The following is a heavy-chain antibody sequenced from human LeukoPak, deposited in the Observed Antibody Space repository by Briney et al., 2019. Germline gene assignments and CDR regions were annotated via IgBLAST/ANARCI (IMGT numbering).Heavy chain of an antibody. D-gene: IGHD1-1*01. CDR3: ARRGPTGTTGGGFDY. V-gene: IGHV4-39*01. Sequence: SETLSLTCTVSGGSISSSSYYWGWIRQPPGKGLEWIGSIYYSGSTCYNPSLKSRVTISVDTSKNQFSLKLSSVTAADTAVYYCARRGPTGTTGGGFDYWGQGTLVTVSS. CDR1: GGSISSSSYY. J-gene: IGHJ4*02. CDR2: IYYSGST.